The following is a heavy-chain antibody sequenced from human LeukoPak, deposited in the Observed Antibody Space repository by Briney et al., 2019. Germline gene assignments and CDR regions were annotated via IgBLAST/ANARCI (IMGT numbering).Heavy chain of an antibody. CDR1: GFTFSSYA. Sequence: GGSLRLSCAASGFTFSSYAMSWVRQAPGKGLEWVSAISGSGGSTYYADSVKGRFTISRDNSKNTLYLQMNSLRAEDTAVYYCAKEGDLYCSGGSCYLAAFYIWGQGTMGTVS. CDR2: ISGSGGST. D-gene: IGHD2-15*01. J-gene: IGHJ3*02. V-gene: IGHV3-23*01. CDR3: AKEGDLYCSGGSCYLAAFYI.